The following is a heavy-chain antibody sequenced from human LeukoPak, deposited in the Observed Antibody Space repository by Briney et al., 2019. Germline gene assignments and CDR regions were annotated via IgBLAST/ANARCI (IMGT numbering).Heavy chain of an antibody. J-gene: IGHJ4*02. V-gene: IGHV1-18*01. CDR2: INPYSGAT. D-gene: IGHD4-17*01. CDR3: ARVTDGDPDY. CDR1: GYSFTDSY. Sequence: ASVKVSCKTSGYSFTDSYIHWVRQAPGQGLEWMAWINPYSGATNYAQKLQGRVTMTTDTSTSTAYMELRSLRSDDTAVYYCARVTDGDPDYWGQGTLVTVSS.